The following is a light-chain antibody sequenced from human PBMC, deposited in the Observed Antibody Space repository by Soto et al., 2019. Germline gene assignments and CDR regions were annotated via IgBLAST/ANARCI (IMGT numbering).Light chain of an antibody. CDR1: SSDVGNYDF. V-gene: IGLV2-14*01. CDR3: TSYTTSSTLV. J-gene: IGLJ2*01. CDR2: DVS. Sequence: QSALTQPASVSGSPGQSITISCTGTSSDVGNYDFVSWYQQRPGKVPKLMIYDVSSRPSGVSNRFSGSKSGNTASLTISGLQAEDEADYYCTSYTTSSTLVFGGGTKLTVL.